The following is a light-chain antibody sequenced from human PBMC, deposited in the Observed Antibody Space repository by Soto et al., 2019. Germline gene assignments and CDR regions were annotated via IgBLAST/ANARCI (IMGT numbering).Light chain of an antibody. Sequence: EIFLTQSPSTLSLSTVEIATLSRMASQSVSSTDLAWYEQKPGQAPRLLIYGASSRATGILDRLSGRGSGTDFTLTISRVEPEDFAVYYCQQYGSSPWTFGQGTKV. J-gene: IGKJ1*01. CDR1: QSVSSTD. CDR2: GAS. V-gene: IGKV3-20*01. CDR3: QQYGSSPWT.